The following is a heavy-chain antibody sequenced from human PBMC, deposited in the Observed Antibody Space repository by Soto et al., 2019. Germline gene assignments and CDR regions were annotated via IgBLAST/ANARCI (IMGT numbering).Heavy chain of an antibody. CDR1: GFTFSSYG. J-gene: IGHJ4*02. V-gene: IGHV3-30*18. CDR2: ISYDGSNK. Sequence: GGSLRLSCAASGFTFSSYGMHWVRQAPGKGLEWVAVISYDGSNKYYADSVKGRFTISRDNSKNTLYLQMNSLRAEDTAVYYCAKDVGSSSWYSHYWGQGTLVTVSS. D-gene: IGHD6-13*01. CDR3: AKDVGSSSWYSHY.